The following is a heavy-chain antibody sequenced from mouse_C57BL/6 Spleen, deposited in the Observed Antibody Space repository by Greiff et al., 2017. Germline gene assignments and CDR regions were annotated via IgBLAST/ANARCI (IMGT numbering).Heavy chain of an antibody. V-gene: IGHV1-5*01. J-gene: IGHJ1*03. CDR1: GYTFTSYW. Sequence: EVKLVESGTVLARPGASVKMSCKTSGYTFTSYWMHWVKQRPGQGLEWIGAIYPGNSDTSYNQKFKGKAKLTAVTSASTAYMELSSLTNEDSAVYYCTRDQLWLWYFDVWGTGTTVTVSS. D-gene: IGHD1-1*02. CDR3: TRDQLWLWYFDV. CDR2: IYPGNSDT.